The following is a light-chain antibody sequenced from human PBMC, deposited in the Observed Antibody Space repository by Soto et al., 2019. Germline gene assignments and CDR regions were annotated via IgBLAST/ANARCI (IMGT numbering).Light chain of an antibody. CDR1: SSDVGGYNY. Sequence: QSALTQPASVSGSPGQSITISCTGTSSDVGGYNYVSWYQQHPGKAPKLMIYDVSNRPSGVSNRFSGSKCGNTASLTISGLQAEDEADYYCSSYTSSSIFVVFGGGTKCTVL. CDR3: SSYTSSSIFVV. J-gene: IGLJ2*01. CDR2: DVS. V-gene: IGLV2-14*01.